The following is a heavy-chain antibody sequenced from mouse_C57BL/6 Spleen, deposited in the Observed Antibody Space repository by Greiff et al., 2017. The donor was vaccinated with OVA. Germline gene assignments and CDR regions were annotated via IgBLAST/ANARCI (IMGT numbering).Heavy chain of an antibody. J-gene: IGHJ2*01. D-gene: IGHD1-1*01. V-gene: IGHV1-69*01. CDR2: IDPSDSYT. Sequence: QVQLQQPGAELVMPGASVKLSCKASGYTFTSYWMHWVKQRPGQGLEWIGEIDPSDSYTNYNQKFKGKSTLTVDKSSSTAYMQLSSLTSEDAAVYYCASASREDYFDYWGQGTTLTVSS. CDR3: ASASREDYFDY. CDR1: GYTFTSYW.